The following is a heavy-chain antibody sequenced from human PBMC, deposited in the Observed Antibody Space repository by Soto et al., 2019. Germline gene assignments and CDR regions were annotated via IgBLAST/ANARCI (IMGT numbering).Heavy chain of an antibody. CDR1: GFTFSSYG. D-gene: IGHD6-13*01. Sequence: QVQLVESGGGAVQPGRSLRLSCAASGFTFSSYGMHWVRQAPGKGLEWVAVISYDGSNKYYADSVKGRFTISRDNSKNTLYLQMNSLRAEDTAVYYCAKAQLVGPNYYYYGMDVWGQGTTVTVSS. CDR2: ISYDGSNK. V-gene: IGHV3-30*18. CDR3: AKAQLVGPNYYYYGMDV. J-gene: IGHJ6*02.